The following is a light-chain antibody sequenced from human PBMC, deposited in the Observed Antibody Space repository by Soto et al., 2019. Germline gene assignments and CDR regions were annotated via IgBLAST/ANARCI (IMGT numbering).Light chain of an antibody. J-gene: IGKJ1*01. CDR1: QSVSRT. Sequence: EVVLTPSPATLSLSPGERANLSCRTSQSVSRTLAWYQQKSGQAPRLLIYDASNRATGIPTRFSGSGSGTDFTLTISSLEPEDFAVYYCQQRYNWPQTFGQGTKVEIK. V-gene: IGKV3-11*01. CDR2: DAS. CDR3: QQRYNWPQT.